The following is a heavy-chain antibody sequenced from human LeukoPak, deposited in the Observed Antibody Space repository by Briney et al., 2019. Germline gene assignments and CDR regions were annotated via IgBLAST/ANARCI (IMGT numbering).Heavy chain of an antibody. CDR3: ARSLPCPCGGDCWGAFDL. D-gene: IGHD2-21*02. Sequence: SETLSLTCTVSGVSMSSYYWSWIRQPPGKGLEWIGYIYYSGSNKYNPSLKSRVAISIDTSKNQFSLQLNSVTTADTAVYYCARSLPCPCGGDCWGAFDLWGQGTLVPVSS. V-gene: IGHV4-59*01. CDR2: IYYSGSN. CDR1: GVSMSSYY. J-gene: IGHJ3*01.